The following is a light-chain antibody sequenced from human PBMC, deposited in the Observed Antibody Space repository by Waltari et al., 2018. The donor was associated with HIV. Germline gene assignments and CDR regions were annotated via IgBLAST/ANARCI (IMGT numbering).Light chain of an antibody. V-gene: IGLV1-47*01. J-gene: IGLJ1*01. CDR2: KDT. CDR1: SSNIENDN. Sequence: QSVLTQPPSASGTPGQRVTISCSGSSSNIENDNVYWYQQLTGAAPRLLIYKDTQRPSGVPDRFTGSKSGTSASLAIIGLRSEDEADYYCVGWESRLSGYVFGSGTKVTVL. CDR3: VGWESRLSGYV.